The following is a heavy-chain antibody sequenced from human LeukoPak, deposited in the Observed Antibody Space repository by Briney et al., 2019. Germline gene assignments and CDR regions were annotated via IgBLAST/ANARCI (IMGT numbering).Heavy chain of an antibody. CDR2: ISGDGATP. CDR3: VKGHYTPSDP. J-gene: IGHJ5*02. Sequence: GGSLRLSCAASGFTFSDYAMSWVRQAPGKGLEWVAAISGDGATPYYPDSMKGRFTASRDNSKNTLYLQMNTLRAEDTAVYYGVKGHYTPSDPGGQGTLVPVPS. D-gene: IGHD2-2*02. CDR1: GFTFSDYA. V-gene: IGHV3-23*01.